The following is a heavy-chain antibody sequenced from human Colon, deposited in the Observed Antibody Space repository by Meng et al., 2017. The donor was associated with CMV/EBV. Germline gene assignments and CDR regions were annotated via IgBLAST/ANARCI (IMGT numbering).Heavy chain of an antibody. J-gene: IGHJ4*02. Sequence: SCAASGFTMSYYGMHWARQAPGKGLEWVAFIRHDGSNKFYADSVKGRFTISRDDANKSLYLHLDKLRPEDTALYFCAKGHSYCTGTSCHLDYWGLGTLVTVSS. D-gene: IGHD2-2*01. V-gene: IGHV3-30*02. CDR1: GFTMSYYG. CDR3: AKGHSYCTGTSCHLDY. CDR2: IRHDGSNK.